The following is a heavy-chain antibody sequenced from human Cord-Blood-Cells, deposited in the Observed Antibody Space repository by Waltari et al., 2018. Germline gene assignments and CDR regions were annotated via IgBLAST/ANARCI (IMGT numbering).Heavy chain of an antibody. J-gene: IGHJ4*02. Sequence: QVQLQQWGAGLLKPSETLSLTCAVYGGSFSGYYWSWIRQPQGKGREWIGEINHSGSTNYNPSLKRRVTISVDTSKNQFSLKLSSVTAADTAVYYCARVPYYYDSSGYYYFDYWGQGTLVTVSS. CDR1: GGSFSGYY. V-gene: IGHV4-34*01. D-gene: IGHD3-22*01. CDR2: INHSGST. CDR3: ARVPYYYDSSGYYYFDY.